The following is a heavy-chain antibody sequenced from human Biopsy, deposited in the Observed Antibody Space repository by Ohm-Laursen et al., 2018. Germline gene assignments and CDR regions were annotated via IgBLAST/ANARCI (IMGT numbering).Heavy chain of an antibody. V-gene: IGHV3-23*01. CDR3: ARPNLPEWELHNAFDI. CDR1: GFTFSDAW. Sequence: SLRLSCTASGFTFSDAWMSWVRQAPGKGLEWLSTISGSGATPYYADSVKGRFTISRDNSKNTLYLQMNSLRAEDTAVYYCARPNLPEWELHNAFDIWGQGTMLTVSS. D-gene: IGHD1-26*01. CDR2: ISGSGATP. J-gene: IGHJ3*02.